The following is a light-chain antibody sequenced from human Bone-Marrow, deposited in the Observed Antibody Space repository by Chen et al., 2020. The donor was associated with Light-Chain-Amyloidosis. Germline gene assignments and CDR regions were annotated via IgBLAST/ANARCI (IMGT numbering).Light chain of an antibody. CDR1: SSNIGTKN. CDR3: AAWDGSLDGWV. Sequence: QSVLTQPPSASGTLGQRVTISCSGSSSNIGTKNVNWYQQLPGTAPKLLIYTDNQRPSGVPDRFSGSKSGTSASLAISGLQSEDEADYYCAAWDGSLDGWVFGGGTKLTVL. V-gene: IGLV1-44*01. J-gene: IGLJ3*02. CDR2: TDN.